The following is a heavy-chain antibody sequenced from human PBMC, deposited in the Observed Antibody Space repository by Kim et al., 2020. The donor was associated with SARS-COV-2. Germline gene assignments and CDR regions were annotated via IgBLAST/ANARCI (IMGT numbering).Heavy chain of an antibody. J-gene: IGHJ4*02. CDR1: GGSISSYY. CDR3: ARQGVKVIFDY. V-gene: IGHV4-59*08. D-gene: IGHD3-22*01. CDR2: IYYSGST. Sequence: SETQSLTCTVSGGSISSYYWSWIRQPPGKGLEWIGYIYYSGSTNYNPSLKSRVTISVDTSKNQFSLKLSSVTAADTAVYYCARQGVKVIFDYWGQGTLVTVSS.